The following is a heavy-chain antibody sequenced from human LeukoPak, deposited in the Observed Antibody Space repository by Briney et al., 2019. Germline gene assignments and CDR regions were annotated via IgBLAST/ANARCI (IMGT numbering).Heavy chain of an antibody. CDR1: GDSMSSGAR. V-gene: IGHV4-4*02. CDR2: IFHSGST. CDR3: ARRGYSGNEAYFAY. D-gene: IGHD5-12*01. J-gene: IGHJ4*02. Sequence: PSGTLSLTRTVSGDSMSSGARWSWVRQSPGKGLEWLGEIFHSGSTNYNPSLRGRVTLSVDNSKNHFSLDLSSVTAADTAVYYCARRGYSGNEAYFAYWGQGTLVTVSS.